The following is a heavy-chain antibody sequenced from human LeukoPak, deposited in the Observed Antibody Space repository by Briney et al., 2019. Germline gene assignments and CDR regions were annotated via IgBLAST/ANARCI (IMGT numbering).Heavy chain of an antibody. D-gene: IGHD3-22*01. V-gene: IGHV1-46*04. CDR2: INLSGGGT. J-gene: IGHJ4*02. Sequence: ASVKVSCKASGYTFTTYYMHWVRQAPGQGLEWVGIINLSGGGTTYAQKLQGRVTMTRDMSTSTVYMELSSLRSEDTAVYYCARDRGHYDSSGYPGYYFDYWGQGTLVTVSS. CDR1: GYTFTTYY. CDR3: ARDRGHYDSSGYPGYYFDY.